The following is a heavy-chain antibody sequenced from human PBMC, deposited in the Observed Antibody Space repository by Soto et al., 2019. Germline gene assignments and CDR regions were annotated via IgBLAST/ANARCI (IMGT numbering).Heavy chain of an antibody. CDR2: IYPSDSDT. CDR3: ARGGVSTRTFDY. D-gene: IGHD3-3*01. V-gene: IGHV5-51*01. Sequence: GESLKISCNGSGYNFAVYWIAWVRQMPGKGLELMGIIYPSDSDTRYRPSFQGQVTILADKSISSAYLQWSSLRASDTAMYYCARGGVSTRTFDYWGQGTPVTVSS. J-gene: IGHJ4*02. CDR1: GYNFAVYW.